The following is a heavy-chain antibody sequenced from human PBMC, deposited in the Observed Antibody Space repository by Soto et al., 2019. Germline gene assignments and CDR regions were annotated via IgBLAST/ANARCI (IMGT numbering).Heavy chain of an antibody. V-gene: IGHV4-59*08. D-gene: IGHD2-2*01. CDR2: IYDYRSS. CDR1: GGSIASDS. CDR3: ARVRTSLDLYYYYMDV. J-gene: IGHJ6*03. Sequence: QVQLQESGPGLVRPSETLSLICTVSGGSIASDSWTWIRQPPGKAMEWIGYIYDYRSSHYNPSLESRVAFSVDTSKNQFSLKLTSVTAADTAMYYCARVRTSLDLYYYYMDVWGRGTTVTVSS.